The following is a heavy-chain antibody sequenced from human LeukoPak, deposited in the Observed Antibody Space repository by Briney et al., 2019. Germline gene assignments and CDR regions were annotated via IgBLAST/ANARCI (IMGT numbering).Heavy chain of an antibody. J-gene: IGHJ4*02. CDR1: GGSFSGYY. V-gene: IGHV4-34*01. D-gene: IGHD5-18*01. Sequence: SETLSLTCAVYGGSFSGYYWSWIRQPPGKGLEWIGEINHSGSTNYNPSLKSRVTISVDTSKNQFSLKLSSVTAADTAVYYCAGGLVRGYSYGVFDYWGQGTLVTVSS. CDR3: AGGLVRGYSYGVFDY. CDR2: INHSGST.